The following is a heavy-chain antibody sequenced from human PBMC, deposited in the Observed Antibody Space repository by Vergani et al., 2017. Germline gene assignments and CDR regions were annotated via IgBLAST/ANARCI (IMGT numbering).Heavy chain of an antibody. D-gene: IGHD5-18*01. CDR2: ISSSGSTI. V-gene: IGHV3-48*03. J-gene: IGHJ4*02. Sequence: EVQLLESGGGLVQPGGSLRLSCAASGFTFSSYEMNWVRQAPGKGLEWVSYISSSGSTIYYADSVKGRFTISRDNAKNSLYLQMNSLRAEDTAVYYCARLPDTAMAFDYWGQGTLVTVSS. CDR3: ARLPDTAMAFDY. CDR1: GFTFSSYE.